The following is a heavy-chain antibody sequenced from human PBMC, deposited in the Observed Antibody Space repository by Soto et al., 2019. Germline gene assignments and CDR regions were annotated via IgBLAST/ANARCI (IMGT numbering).Heavy chain of an antibody. D-gene: IGHD5-12*01. CDR2: ISGISST. CDR1: GFTFSIYA. J-gene: IGHJ4*02. V-gene: IGHV3-23*01. CDR3: ARGLRQVDF. Sequence: GGSLRLSCTGSGFTFSIYAMTWVRQAPGKGLEWVSSISGISSTFYADSVKGRFTISRDNSKNTLFLQMNSLRAEDTAVYYCARGLRQVDFWGQGTLVTVSS.